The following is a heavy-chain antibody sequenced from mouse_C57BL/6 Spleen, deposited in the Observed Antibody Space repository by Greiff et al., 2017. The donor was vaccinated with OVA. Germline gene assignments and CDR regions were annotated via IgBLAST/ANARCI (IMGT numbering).Heavy chain of an antibody. J-gene: IGHJ2*01. V-gene: IGHV5-16*01. D-gene: IGHD1-1*01. Sequence: EVHLVESEGGLVQPGSSLKLSCTASGFTFSDYYMAWVRQVPEKGLEWVANINYDGSSTYYLDSLKSRFIISRDNAKNILYLQMSSLKSEDTATYYCAREHYGSPDYWGQGTTLTVSS. CDR1: GFTFSDYY. CDR2: INYDGSST. CDR3: AREHYGSPDY.